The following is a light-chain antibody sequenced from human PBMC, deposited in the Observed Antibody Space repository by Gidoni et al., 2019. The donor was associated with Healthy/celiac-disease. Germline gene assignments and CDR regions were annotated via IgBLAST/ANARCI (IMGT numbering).Light chain of an antibody. J-gene: IGKJ4*01. V-gene: IGKV2-28*01. CDR1: QSLLHGNGYNY. CDR2: LGS. CDR3: MQALQTPFT. Sequence: DIEMTQSPLSQPVTPGEPASISCRSSQSLLHGNGYNYLDWYLQKPGQSPQLLIYLGSNRASGVPDRFSGSGSGTDFTLKISRVEAEDVGTYYCMQALQTPFTFXGXTKVEIK.